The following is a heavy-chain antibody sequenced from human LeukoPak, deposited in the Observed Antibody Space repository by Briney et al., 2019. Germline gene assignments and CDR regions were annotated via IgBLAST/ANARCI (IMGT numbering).Heavy chain of an antibody. CDR1: KVTFSDYA. V-gene: IGHV3-23*01. J-gene: IGHJ5*02. CDR3: AKGTGINHYHWIDP. Sequence: GGSLRLSCAASKVTFSDYAMNWVRQAPGRGLEWVSGISGSGGNTYYADSVKGRFTISRDNSKNTLYLQMNSLRAEDTALYYCAKGTGINHYHWIDPWGQGTQVTVSS. CDR2: ISGSGGNT. D-gene: IGHD3/OR15-3a*01.